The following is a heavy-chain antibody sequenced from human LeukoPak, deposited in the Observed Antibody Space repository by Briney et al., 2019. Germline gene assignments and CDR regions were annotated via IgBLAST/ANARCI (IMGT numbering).Heavy chain of an antibody. J-gene: IGHJ5*02. CDR2: IYYSGST. CDR3: ASQGRVNWNYEGNWFDP. V-gene: IGHV4-39*01. Sequence: KSSETLSLTCTVSGGSISSSSYYWGWIRQPPGKGLEWIGSIYYSGSTYYNPSLKSRVTISVDTSKNQFSLKLSSVTAADTAVYYCASQGRVNWNYEGNWFDPWGQGTLVTVSS. D-gene: IGHD1-7*01. CDR1: GGSISSSSYY.